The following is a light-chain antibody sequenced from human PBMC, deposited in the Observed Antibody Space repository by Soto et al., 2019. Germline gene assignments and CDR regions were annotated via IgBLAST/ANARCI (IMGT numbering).Light chain of an antibody. CDR3: SSFTSSITVV. V-gene: IGLV2-14*01. CDR2: KVT. CDR1: SSEVGIYKY. J-gene: IGLJ2*01. Sequence: QSALTQPASVSGSPGQSITISCTGTSSEVGIYKYVSWYHQHPGKAPNLLISKVTNRPSGVSDRLSGSKSGNTASLTISGLQAEDEADYAGSSFTSSITVVFGGGTNLTVL.